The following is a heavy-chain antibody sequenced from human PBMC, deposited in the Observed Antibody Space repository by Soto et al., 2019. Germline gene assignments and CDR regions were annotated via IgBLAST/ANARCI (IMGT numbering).Heavy chain of an antibody. CDR2: IYFRGST. D-gene: IGHD3-22*01. CDR1: GVSIDSSYW. CDR3: ARFYDSSGYVDY. V-gene: IGHV4-30-4*01. Sequence: SETLSLTCDVSGVSIDSSYWWGWVRQPPGKGLEWIGNIYFRGSTYYSPALKGRGTISVDTSKNQFSLKLSSVTAADTAVYYCARFYDSSGYVDYWGQGTLVTVSS. J-gene: IGHJ4*02.